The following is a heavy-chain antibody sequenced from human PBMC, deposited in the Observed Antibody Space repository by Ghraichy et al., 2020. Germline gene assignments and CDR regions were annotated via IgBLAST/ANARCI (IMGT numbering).Heavy chain of an antibody. CDR1: GYTFSNYD. Sequence: ASVKVSCRASGYTFSNYDINWVRQAAGQGLEWMAYMNPKSSDTVYAPKFQGRVTVISDTSISTAYMELTSLRSDDAALYYCARATGIAARERYYFDYWGQGTLVTVTS. D-gene: IGHD6-6*01. CDR3: ARATGIAARERYYFDY. V-gene: IGHV1-8*03. J-gene: IGHJ4*02. CDR2: MNPKSSDT.